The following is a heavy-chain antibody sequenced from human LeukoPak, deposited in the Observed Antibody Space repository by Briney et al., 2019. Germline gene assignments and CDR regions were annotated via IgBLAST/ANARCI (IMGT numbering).Heavy chain of an antibody. J-gene: IGHJ4*02. D-gene: IGHD3-9*01. CDR2: INHSGST. V-gene: IGHV4-34*01. CDR1: VGSFSGYY. CDR3: ARVFGARYFDWLLYYFDY. Sequence: PSETLSLTCAVYVGSFSGYYWSWIRQPPGKGLEWIGEINHSGSTNYNPSLKSRVTISVDTSKNQFPLKLSSVTAADTAVYYCARVFGARYFDWLLYYFDYWGQGTLVTVSS.